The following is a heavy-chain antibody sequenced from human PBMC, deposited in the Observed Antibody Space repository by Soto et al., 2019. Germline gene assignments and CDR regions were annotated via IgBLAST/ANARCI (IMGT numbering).Heavy chain of an antibody. Sequence: PSETLSLTCIVSGGSVTSGNYYWSWIRQSPGKGLEWMGYIYYGGSTDYNPSLKSRVTISVDTSKTQFFLTLKSVTAADTVVYYCARESYGDYVYWGQGILVTVSS. D-gene: IGHD4-17*01. CDR2: IYYGGST. CDR3: ARESYGDYVY. J-gene: IGHJ4*02. CDR1: GGSVTSGNYY. V-gene: IGHV4-61*01.